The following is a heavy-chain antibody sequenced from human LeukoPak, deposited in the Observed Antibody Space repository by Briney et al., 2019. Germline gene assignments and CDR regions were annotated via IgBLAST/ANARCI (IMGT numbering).Heavy chain of an antibody. CDR3: ARHRTYYYDSSRLYYFDY. CDR2: INHSGST. CDR1: GGSFSGYY. D-gene: IGHD3-22*01. Sequence: PSETLSLTCAVYGGSFSGYYWSWIRQPPGKGLEWIGEINHSGSTNYNPSLKSRVTISVDTSKNQFSLKLSSVTAADTAVYYCARHRTYYYDSSRLYYFDYWGQGTLATVSS. V-gene: IGHV4-34*01. J-gene: IGHJ4*02.